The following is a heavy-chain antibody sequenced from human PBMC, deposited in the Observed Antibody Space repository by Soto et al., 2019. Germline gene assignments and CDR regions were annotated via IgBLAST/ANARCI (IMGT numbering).Heavy chain of an antibody. CDR1: GDSVSSPYY. V-gene: IGHV4-4*02. D-gene: IGHD6-19*01. CDR2: VFHTGTT. Sequence: QVQLQESGPGLVKPSGTLSLTCAVSGDSVSSPYYWCWVRQPPGKGLEWLGEVFHTGTTSYNPSLRSRVTISRDKSINQFSLDLSSVTAADTAVYYCARSAGWYAVHSWGPGTLV. CDR3: ARSAGWYAVHS. J-gene: IGHJ4*02.